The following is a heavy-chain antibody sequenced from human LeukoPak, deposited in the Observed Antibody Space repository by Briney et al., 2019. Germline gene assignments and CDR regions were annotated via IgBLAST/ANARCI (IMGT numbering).Heavy chain of an antibody. CDR1: GVTFSSYA. J-gene: IGHJ1*01. D-gene: IGHD3-22*01. CDR3: AKDYHDSSGYSEYFQH. Sequence: PGGSLRLSCAASGVTFSSYAMSWVRQAPGKGLEFVSAISGSGGSTYYADSVKGRFTISRDNSKNTLYLQMNSLRAEDTAVYYCAKDYHDSSGYSEYFQHWGQGTLVTVSS. V-gene: IGHV3-23*01. CDR2: ISGSGGST.